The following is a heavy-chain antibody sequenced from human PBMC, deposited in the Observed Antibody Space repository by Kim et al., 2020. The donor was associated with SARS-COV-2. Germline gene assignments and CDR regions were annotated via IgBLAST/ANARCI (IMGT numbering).Heavy chain of an antibody. CDR3: ARVGCSSTSCPDAVDV. CDR1: GGSISSYY. D-gene: IGHD2-2*01. Sequence: SETLSLTCTVSGGSISSYYWSWIRQPPGKGLECIGYMYYSGSTNYNPSLKSRVTISVDTSKNQFPLKLSSVTAADTAVYYCARVGCSSTSCPDAVDVWGKGTTVTVSS. J-gene: IGHJ6*04. V-gene: IGHV4-59*01. CDR2: MYYSGST.